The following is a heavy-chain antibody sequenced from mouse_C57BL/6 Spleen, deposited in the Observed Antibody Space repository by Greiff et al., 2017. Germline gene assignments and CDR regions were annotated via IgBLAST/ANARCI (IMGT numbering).Heavy chain of an antibody. Sequence: QVQLQQPGTELVKPGASVKLSCKASGYTFTSYWMHWVKQRPGQGLEWIGNINPSNGGTNYNEKFKSKATLTVDKSSSTAYMQLSSLTSEDSAVYYGARSLLITTVYYFDYWGQGTTLTVSS. CDR3: ARSLLITTVYYFDY. V-gene: IGHV1-53*01. CDR1: GYTFTSYW. CDR2: INPSNGGT. J-gene: IGHJ2*01. D-gene: IGHD1-1*01.